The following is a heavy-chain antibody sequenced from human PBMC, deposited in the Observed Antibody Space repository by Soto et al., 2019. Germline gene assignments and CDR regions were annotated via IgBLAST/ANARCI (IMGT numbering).Heavy chain of an antibody. CDR2: IDPSDSYT. V-gene: IGHV5-10-1*01. D-gene: IGHD5-12*01. CDR3: ARSKWRDNWFEP. CDR1: GYRFIRSW. Sequence: KRSGKCCGYRFIRSWISSLRQMHGKGLEWMGRIDPSDSYTNYSPSFQGHVTISADKSISTAYLQWSSLKASDTAMYYCARSKWRDNWFEPWGQGTLVTVSS. J-gene: IGHJ5*02.